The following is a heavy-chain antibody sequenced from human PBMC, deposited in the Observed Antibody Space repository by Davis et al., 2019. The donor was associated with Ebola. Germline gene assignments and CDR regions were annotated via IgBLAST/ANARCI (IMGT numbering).Heavy chain of an antibody. J-gene: IGHJ6*02. CDR1: GFTFSSYA. CDR2: ISGSGGST. CDR3: AQSIEMTPRGVYYYGMDV. D-gene: IGHD5-24*01. Sequence: GGSLRLSCAASGFTFSSYAMSWVRQAPGKGLEWVSAISGSGGSTYYADSVKGRFTISRDNSKNTLYLQMNSLRAEDTAVYYCAQSIEMTPRGVYYYGMDVWGQGTTVAVSS. V-gene: IGHV3-23*01.